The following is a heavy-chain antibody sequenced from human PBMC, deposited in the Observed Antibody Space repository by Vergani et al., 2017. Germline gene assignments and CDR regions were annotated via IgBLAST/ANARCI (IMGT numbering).Heavy chain of an antibody. CDR1: GYTFTSYY. Sequence: QVQLVQSGAEVKKPGASVKVSCKASGYTFTSYYMHWVRQAPGQGLEWMGRIIPVLGKTKYAQDFQGRLTITADTSTSTAYMELTSLRSQDTAVYYCARDGILTGYSYYFDYWGQGTLVTVSS. CDR3: ARDGILTGYSYYFDY. J-gene: IGHJ4*02. D-gene: IGHD3-9*01. CDR2: IIPVLGKT. V-gene: IGHV1-46*01.